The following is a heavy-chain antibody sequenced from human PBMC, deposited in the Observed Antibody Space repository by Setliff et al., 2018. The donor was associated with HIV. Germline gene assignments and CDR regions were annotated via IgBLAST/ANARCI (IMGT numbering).Heavy chain of an antibody. Sequence: PGGSLRLSCTASGFSFSNYEMNWVRQAPGQGLEWVSYVNTIGLTIKYADSVKARFTISRDNTENSLFLQMNSLRPEDTAVYYCARDQARGIVVVPAFDYWGQGTLVTVSS. CDR2: VNTIGLTI. CDR3: ARDQARGIVVVPAFDY. D-gene: IGHD2-2*01. J-gene: IGHJ4*02. CDR1: GFSFSNYE. V-gene: IGHV3-48*03.